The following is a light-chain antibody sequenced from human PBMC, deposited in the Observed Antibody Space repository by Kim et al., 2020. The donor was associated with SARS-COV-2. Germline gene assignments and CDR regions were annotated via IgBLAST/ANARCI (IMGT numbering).Light chain of an antibody. CDR2: YDT. CDR3: QVWAGGSDHVV. V-gene: IGLV3-21*04. CDR1: KIGSEP. Sequence: APGRTAKIPCGGDKIGSEPGHWNRNKAGQAPVLVIYYDTDRPSGIPERFVGSNSGNAATLTISRVEGGDEADYYCQVWAGGSDHVVFGGGTQLTVL. J-gene: IGLJ2*01.